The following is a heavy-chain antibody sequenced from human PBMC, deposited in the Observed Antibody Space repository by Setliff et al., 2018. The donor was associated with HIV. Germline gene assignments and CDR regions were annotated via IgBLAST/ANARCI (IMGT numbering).Heavy chain of an antibody. CDR2: IYYSGSA. D-gene: IGHD3-22*01. Sequence: SETLSLTCTVSGGSIKSSSDYWGWIRQPPGKGLEWIGTIYYSGSAYYNPSLKSRVTISVDTSKNQFSLKLSSVTAADTTVYYCARHSGLGGYYSPFDYWGPGTLVTVSS. V-gene: IGHV4-39*01. CDR1: GGSIKSSSDY. CDR3: ARHSGLGGYYSPFDY. J-gene: IGHJ4*02.